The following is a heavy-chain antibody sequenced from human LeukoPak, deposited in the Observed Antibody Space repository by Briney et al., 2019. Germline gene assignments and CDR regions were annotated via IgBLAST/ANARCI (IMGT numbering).Heavy chain of an antibody. V-gene: IGHV3-30*02. Sequence: GGSLRLSCAASGFTFSSYGMHWVRQAPGKGLEWVAFIRYDGSNKYYADSVKGRFTISRDNSKNTLYLQMNSLRADDTAVYYCAKEELNNWNDEDYWGQGTLVTVSS. CDR2: IRYDGSNK. CDR1: GFTFSSYG. J-gene: IGHJ4*02. CDR3: AKEELNNWNDEDY. D-gene: IGHD1-1*01.